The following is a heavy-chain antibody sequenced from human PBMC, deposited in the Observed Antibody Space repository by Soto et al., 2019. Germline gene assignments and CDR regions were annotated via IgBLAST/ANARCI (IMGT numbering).Heavy chain of an antibody. D-gene: IGHD3-10*01. CDR2: IRSKAYGGTT. J-gene: IGHJ5*02. V-gene: IGHV3-49*04. CDR3: TRDRVQGGAIGWFDP. Sequence: EVQLVESGGGLVQPGRSLILSCTASGFTFGDYAMSWVRQAPGKGLEWVGFIRSKAYGGTTEYAASVKGRFTISRDDSKSIAYLQMNSLKTEDTAVYYCTRDRVQGGAIGWFDPWGQGTLVTVSS. CDR1: GFTFGDYA.